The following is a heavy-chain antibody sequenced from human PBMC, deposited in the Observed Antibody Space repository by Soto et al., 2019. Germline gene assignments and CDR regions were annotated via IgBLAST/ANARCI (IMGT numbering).Heavy chain of an antibody. CDR1: GGTFSSYA. D-gene: IGHD2-2*01. CDR2: IIPIFGTA. Sequence: ASVKVSCTASGGTFSSYAISWVRQAPGQGLEWMGGIIPIFGTANYAQKFQGRVTITADESTSTAYMELSSLRSEDTAVYYCARTYCSSTSCYRADNWFDPWGQGTLVTVSS. V-gene: IGHV1-69*01. J-gene: IGHJ5*02. CDR3: ARTYCSSTSCYRADNWFDP.